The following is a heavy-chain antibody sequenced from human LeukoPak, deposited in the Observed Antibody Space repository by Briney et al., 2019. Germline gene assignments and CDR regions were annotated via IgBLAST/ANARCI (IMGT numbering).Heavy chain of an antibody. CDR2: IQQDGSEK. D-gene: IGHD6-13*01. V-gene: IGHV3-7*01. CDR3: ARVGYYSSNFDY. Sequence: GGSLRLSCAASGFTFSSYWMSWVRQAPGKGLEWVANIQQDGSEKYYVDSVKGPFTISRDNAKNSMYLQMNSLRAEDTAVYYCARVGYYSSNFDYWGQGTLVTVSS. J-gene: IGHJ4*02. CDR1: GFTFSSYW.